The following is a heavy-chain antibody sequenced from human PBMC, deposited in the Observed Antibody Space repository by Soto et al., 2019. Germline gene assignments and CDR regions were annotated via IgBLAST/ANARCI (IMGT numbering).Heavy chain of an antibody. CDR3: ARRITIFGVVIYYYYGMDV. CDR2: ISSSSSTI. Sequence: ESGGGLVQPGGSLRLSCAASGFTFSSYSMNWVRQAPGKGLEWVSYISSSSSTIYYADSVKGRFTISRDNAKNSLYLQMNSLRDEDTAVYYCARRITIFGVVIYYYYGMDVWGQGTTVTVSS. V-gene: IGHV3-48*02. D-gene: IGHD3-3*01. CDR1: GFTFSSYS. J-gene: IGHJ6*02.